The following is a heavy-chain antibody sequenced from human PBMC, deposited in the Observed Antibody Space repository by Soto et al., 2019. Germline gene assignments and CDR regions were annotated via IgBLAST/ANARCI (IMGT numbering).Heavy chain of an antibody. D-gene: IGHD2-21*02. J-gene: IGHJ6*02. V-gene: IGHV3-7*03. Sequence: EVQLLESGGGLAQPGGSLRLSCAASGFTFSMYSMSWVRQSPGKGLEWVAKIPQDGVDGHYADSVKGRFIISRDNDKNSLHLQLNNLRAEDTAVYYCARDHLILPAHDFFYGSDVGGRGATVTVSS. CDR3: ARDHLILPAHDFFYGSDV. CDR1: GFTFSMYS. CDR2: IPQDGVDG.